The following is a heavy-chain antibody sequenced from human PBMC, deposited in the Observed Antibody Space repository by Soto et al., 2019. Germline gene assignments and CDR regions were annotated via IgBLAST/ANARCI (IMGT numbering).Heavy chain of an antibody. V-gene: IGHV4-39*01. Sequence: SETLSLTCTVSGGSISSSSYYWGWIRQPPGKGLEWIGSIYYSGSTYYNPSLKSRVTISVDTSKNQFSLKLSSVTAADTAVYYCASLYYDFWSGYYSGPESDYWGQGTLVTVSS. CDR1: GGSISSSSYY. J-gene: IGHJ4*02. CDR3: ASLYYDFWSGYYSGPESDY. D-gene: IGHD3-3*01. CDR2: IYYSGST.